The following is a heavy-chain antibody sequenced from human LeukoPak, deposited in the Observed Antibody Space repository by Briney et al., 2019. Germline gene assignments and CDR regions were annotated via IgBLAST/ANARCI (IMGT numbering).Heavy chain of an antibody. V-gene: IGHV3-73*01. Sequence: PGGSLRLSCAASGFTFSGSAMHWVRQASGKGLEWVGRIRGKANSYATAYAASVKGRFTISRDDSKNTAYLQMNSLKTEDTAVYYCTRHSHGWYYHYYMDVWGKGTTVTVSS. CDR2: IRGKANSYAT. CDR1: GFTFSGSA. CDR3: TRHSHGWYYHYYMDV. J-gene: IGHJ6*03. D-gene: IGHD6-19*01.